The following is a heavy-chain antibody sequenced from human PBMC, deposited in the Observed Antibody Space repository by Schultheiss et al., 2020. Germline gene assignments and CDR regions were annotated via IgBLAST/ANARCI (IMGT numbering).Heavy chain of an antibody. V-gene: IGHV4-61*01. J-gene: IGHJ6*02. CDR3: AKGLGSTSYGMDV. CDR1: SGSVSSISHY. Sequence: SETLSLTCNVSSGSVSSISHYWSWIRQPPGKGLELISYVYYSGSAYYDPSLKSRVTMSVDTSKNQFSLKLSSVTAADTAVYYCAKGLGSTSYGMDVWGQGTTVTVSS. D-gene: IGHD4-11*01. CDR2: VYYSGSA.